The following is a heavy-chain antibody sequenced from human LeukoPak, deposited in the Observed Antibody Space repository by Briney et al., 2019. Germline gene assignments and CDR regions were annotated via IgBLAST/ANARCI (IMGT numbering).Heavy chain of an antibody. Sequence: PSETLSLTCAVYGESLSGFYWSWIRQPPGKGLEWIGEINHSGSTNYNPSLKSRVTISVDTSKNQFSLKLSSVTAADTAVYYCARGPYSSSWQTEYYFDYWGQGTLVTVSS. CDR3: ARGPYSSSWQTEYYFDY. D-gene: IGHD6-13*01. CDR2: INHSGST. V-gene: IGHV4-34*01. J-gene: IGHJ4*02. CDR1: GESLSGFY.